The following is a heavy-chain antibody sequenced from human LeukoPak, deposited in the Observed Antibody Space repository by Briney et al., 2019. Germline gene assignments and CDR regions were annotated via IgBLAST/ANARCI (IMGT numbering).Heavy chain of an antibody. CDR3: SRDKYGDYITAFDI. Sequence: PGGSLRLSCLGSGFSFGDFALSWFRQAPGKGLEWVGFIRGKASGATTEYAASVKGRFSTSRDESKTIAYLQMNSLKPEDTAVYYCSRDKYGDYITAFDIWGQGTMVTVSS. J-gene: IGHJ3*02. CDR1: GFSFGDFA. CDR2: IRGKASGATT. V-gene: IGHV3-49*03. D-gene: IGHD4-17*01.